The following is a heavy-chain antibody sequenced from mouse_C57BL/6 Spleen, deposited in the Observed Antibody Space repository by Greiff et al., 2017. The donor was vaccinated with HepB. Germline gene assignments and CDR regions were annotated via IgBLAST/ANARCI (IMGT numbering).Heavy chain of an antibody. CDR3: ARTGANLYFDY. D-gene: IGHD3-1*01. V-gene: IGHV1-61*01. CDR2: IYPSDSET. Sequence: VQLQQSGAELVRPGSSVKLSCKASGYTFTSYWMDWVKQRPGQGLEWIGNIYPSDSETHYNQKFKDKATLTVDKSSSTAYMQLSSLTSEDSAVYYCARTGANLYFDYWGQGTTLTVSS. CDR1: GYTFTSYW. J-gene: IGHJ2*01.